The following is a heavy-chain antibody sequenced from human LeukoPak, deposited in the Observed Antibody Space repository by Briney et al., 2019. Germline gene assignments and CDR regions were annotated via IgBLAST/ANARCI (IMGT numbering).Heavy chain of an antibody. CDR2: ISSSSSYI. J-gene: IGHJ4*02. Sequence: GGSLRLSCAASGFTFSSYAMSWVRQAPGKGLEWVSSISSSSSYIYYADSVKGRFTISRDNAKNSLYLQMNSLRAEDTAVYYCARGMGDYHPFDYWGQGTLVTVSS. CDR3: ARGMGDYHPFDY. V-gene: IGHV3-21*01. CDR1: GFTFSSYA. D-gene: IGHD4-17*01.